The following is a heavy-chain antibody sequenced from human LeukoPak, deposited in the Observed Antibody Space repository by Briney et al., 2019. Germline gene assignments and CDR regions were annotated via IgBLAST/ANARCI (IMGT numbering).Heavy chain of an antibody. Sequence: ASVKVSCKASGYTFTSYGISWVRQAPGQGLEWMGWISAYNGNTNYAQKLQGRVTMTTDTSTSTAYMELRSLRSDDTAGYYCARVYSGSYALPHYYYYYYMDVWGKGTTVTVSS. J-gene: IGHJ6*03. CDR3: ARVYSGSYALPHYYYYYYMDV. CDR2: ISAYNGNT. V-gene: IGHV1-18*01. D-gene: IGHD1-26*01. CDR1: GYTFTSYG.